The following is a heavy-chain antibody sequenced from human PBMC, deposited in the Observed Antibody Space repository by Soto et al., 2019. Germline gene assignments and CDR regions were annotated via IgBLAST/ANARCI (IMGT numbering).Heavy chain of an antibody. CDR2: ISAYNGNT. CDR1: GYTFPSYG. J-gene: IGHJ4*02. V-gene: IGHV1-18*01. D-gene: IGHD2-8*01. CDR3: ARTPAGVSNPL. Sequence: QVQLVQSGAEMKKPGASVKVSCTASGYTFPSYGISWVRQAPGQGLGWMGWISAYNGNTHFAQKFHGRVTMTTDTSTTTAYMELRSLRSDDTAVYYCARTPAGVSNPLWGQGTLVTVSS.